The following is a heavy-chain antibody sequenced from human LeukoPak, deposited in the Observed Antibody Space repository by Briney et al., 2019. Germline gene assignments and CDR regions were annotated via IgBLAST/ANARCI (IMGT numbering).Heavy chain of an antibody. CDR1: GFTFSSYW. Sequence: GGSLRLSCAASGFTFSSYWMSWVRQAPGKGLEWVANIKQDGSEKYYVDSVKGRFTISRDNAKNSLYLQMNSLRAEDTAVYYCAREGTYYYDSSGYPVYYFDYWGQGTLVTVSS. D-gene: IGHD3-22*01. CDR2: IKQDGSEK. J-gene: IGHJ4*02. CDR3: AREGTYYYDSSGYPVYYFDY. V-gene: IGHV3-7*01.